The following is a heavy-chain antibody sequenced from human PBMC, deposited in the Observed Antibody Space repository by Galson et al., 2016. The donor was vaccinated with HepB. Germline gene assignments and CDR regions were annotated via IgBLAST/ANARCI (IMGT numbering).Heavy chain of an antibody. J-gene: IGHJ6*02. CDR3: AGHLRGGYGMDV. CDR2: IYYSGST. Sequence: SETLSLTCTVSGGSISSSSYYWGCIRQPPGKGLEWIGSIYYSGSTYYNPSLKSRVTISVDTSKNQFSLKLSSVTAADTAVYYCAGHLRGGYGMDVWGQGTTVPVSS. D-gene: IGHD3-10*01. CDR1: GGSISSSSYY. V-gene: IGHV4-39*01.